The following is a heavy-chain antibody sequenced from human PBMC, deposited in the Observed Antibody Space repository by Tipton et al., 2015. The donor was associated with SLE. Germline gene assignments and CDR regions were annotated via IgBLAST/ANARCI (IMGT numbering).Heavy chain of an antibody. CDR2: IYSGGST. V-gene: IGHV3-23*03. CDR1: GFTFSSYA. J-gene: IGHJ4*02. Sequence: SLRLSCAASGFTFSSYAMSWVRQAPGKGLEWVSVIYSGGSTYYADSVKGRFTISRDNSKNTLYLQMNSLRAEDTAVYYCAKPFAAAGTGYFDNWGQGTLVTVSS. CDR3: AKPFAAAGTGYFDN. D-gene: IGHD6-13*01.